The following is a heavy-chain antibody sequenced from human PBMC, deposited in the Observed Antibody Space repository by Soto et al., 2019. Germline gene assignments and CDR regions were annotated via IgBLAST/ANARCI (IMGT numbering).Heavy chain of an antibody. CDR1: GYRVTTKW. V-gene: IGHV5-10-1*01. D-gene: IGHD6-19*01. CDR3: ARHPAGKWLAIGHX. Sequence: GEALKITWKGSGYRVTTKWISWVRQMPGKGLEWMVRIDTSDSYTSFSPSFQGHISTSAYKSISTAYLQWSSLKPSDTAIYYCARHPAGKWLAIGHXWGQGTLFTVSX. CDR2: IDTSDSYT. J-gene: IGHJ4*02.